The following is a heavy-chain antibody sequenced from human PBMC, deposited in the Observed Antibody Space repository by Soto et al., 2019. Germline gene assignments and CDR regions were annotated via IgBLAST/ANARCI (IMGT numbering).Heavy chain of an antibody. CDR2: TYYRSKWYN. V-gene: IGHV6-1*01. J-gene: IGHJ5*02. D-gene: IGHD6-13*01. Sequence: SQTLSLTCAISGDSVSSNSAAWNCIRQSPSRGLEWLGRTYYRSKWYNDYAVSVKSRITINPDTSKNQFSLQLNSVTPEDTAVYYCARDHGSSWYLFQKINWFDPWGQGTLVTVSS. CDR3: ARDHGSSWYLFQKINWFDP. CDR1: GDSVSSNSAA.